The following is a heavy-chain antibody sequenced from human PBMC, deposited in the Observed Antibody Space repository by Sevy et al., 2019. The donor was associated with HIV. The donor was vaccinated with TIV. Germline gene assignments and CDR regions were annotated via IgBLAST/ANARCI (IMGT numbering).Heavy chain of an antibody. D-gene: IGHD6-6*01. CDR2: INPNSGGT. V-gene: IGHV1-2*06. CDR1: VYTFTGYY. J-gene: IGHJ6*02. Sequence: ASVKVSCKASVYTFTGYYMHWVRQAPGQGLEWMGRINPNSGGTNYAQKFQGRVTMTRDTSISTAYMELSRLRSDDTAGYYCARWARFSGSSSYHYYYGMDVWGQGTTVTVSS. CDR3: ARWARFSGSSSYHYYYGMDV.